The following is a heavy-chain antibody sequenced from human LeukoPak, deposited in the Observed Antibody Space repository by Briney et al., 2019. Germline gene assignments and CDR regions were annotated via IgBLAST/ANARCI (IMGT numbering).Heavy chain of an antibody. J-gene: IGHJ4*02. CDR2: ISGSGGST. D-gene: IGHD3-22*01. V-gene: IGHV3-23*01. CDR3: AGTSPYYDTDYFVY. Sequence: GGTLRLSCAASGFTFSSYGMSWVRQAPGKGLEWVSAISGSGGSTYYADSVKGRFTISRDNSKNTLYLQMNSLRAEDTAVYYCAGTSPYYDTDYFVYWGQGTLVTVSS. CDR1: GFTFSSYG.